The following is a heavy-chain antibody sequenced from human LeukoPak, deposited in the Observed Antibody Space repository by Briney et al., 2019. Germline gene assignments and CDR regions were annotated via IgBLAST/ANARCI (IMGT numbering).Heavy chain of an antibody. CDR3: ARLRDTGLVYFDY. J-gene: IGHJ4*02. CDR2: INPNSGST. D-gene: IGHD5-18*01. CDR1: GYTFTDYY. V-gene: IGHV1-2*02. Sequence: GASVKVSCKASGYTFTDYYIHWVRRAPGQGLEWMGWINPNSGSTLYAQKFQGRVTMTRDTSISTAYMELSRLRSDDTAVYYCARLRDTGLVYFDYWGQGTLVTVSS.